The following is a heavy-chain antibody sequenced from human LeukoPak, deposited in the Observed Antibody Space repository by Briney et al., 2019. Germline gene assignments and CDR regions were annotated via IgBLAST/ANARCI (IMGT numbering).Heavy chain of an antibody. CDR1: GFTFSNYA. CDR3: ASNSYDSSGYYYS. CDR2: ISYGGSNK. D-gene: IGHD3-22*01. Sequence: GGSLRLSCAASGFTFSNYAMHWVRQAPGKGLEWVAVISYGGSNKYYADSVKDRFTISRDNAKNSLYLLMNSLRAEDTAVYYCASNSYDSSGYYYSWGLGTLVTVSS. V-gene: IGHV3-30*04. J-gene: IGHJ4*02.